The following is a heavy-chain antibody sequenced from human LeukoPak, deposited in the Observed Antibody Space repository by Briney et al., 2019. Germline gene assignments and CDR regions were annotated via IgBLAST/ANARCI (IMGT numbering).Heavy chain of an antibody. D-gene: IGHD3-22*01. CDR3: ASYDRSGHFDH. Sequence: SETLSLTCSVFRGSISSYYWSWIRQPPGKGLEWIGYIYYSGSTNYNPSLKSRVTISVDTSKNQFSLQLSSVTAADTAVYYCASYDRSGHFDHWGQGTLVTVSS. CDR1: RGSISSYY. V-gene: IGHV4-59*01. J-gene: IGHJ4*02. CDR2: IYYSGST.